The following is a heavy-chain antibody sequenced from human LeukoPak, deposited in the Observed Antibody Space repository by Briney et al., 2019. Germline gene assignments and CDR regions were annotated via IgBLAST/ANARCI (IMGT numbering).Heavy chain of an antibody. D-gene: IGHD4-17*01. J-gene: IGHJ5*02. CDR2: IRDSGET. CDR3: ARDRAVTQDWVEFDP. V-gene: IGHV3-66*03. Sequence: GGSLRLSCAASGFTFSGSAMHWVRQAPGKGLEWVSLIRDSGETFYADSVKGRFTISRDNSKNTMYLQMNRLRVEDTAVYFCARDRAVTQDWVEFDPWGQGTLVTVSS. CDR1: GFTFSGSA.